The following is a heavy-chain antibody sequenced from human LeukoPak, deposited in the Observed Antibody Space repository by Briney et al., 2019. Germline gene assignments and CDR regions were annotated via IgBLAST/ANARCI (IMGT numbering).Heavy chain of an antibody. J-gene: IGHJ5*02. CDR2: INHSGST. V-gene: IGHV4-34*01. CDR1: GGSFSGYY. CDR3: ARDQYFDP. Sequence: SETLSLTCAVYGGSFSGYYWSWIRQPPGKGLEWIGEINHSGSTNYNPSLKSRVTISVDTSKNQFSLKLSSVTAADTVVYYCARDQYFDPWGQGTLVTVSS.